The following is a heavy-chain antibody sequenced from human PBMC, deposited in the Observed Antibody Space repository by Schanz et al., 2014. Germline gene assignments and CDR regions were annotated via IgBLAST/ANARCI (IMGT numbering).Heavy chain of an antibody. Sequence: QMQLQGSGPGLVKPSETLSLTCAVSGGSISTYYWSWVRQPPGKGLEWLAYVYYTGGANYNPSLKSRLTISVDTSKNQFSLNLNSVTAADTAVYYCAREWSSFDYWGQGALVSVSS. D-gene: IGHD3-10*01. CDR3: AREWSSFDY. V-gene: IGHV4-59*01. CDR1: GGSISTYY. CDR2: VYYTGGA. J-gene: IGHJ4*02.